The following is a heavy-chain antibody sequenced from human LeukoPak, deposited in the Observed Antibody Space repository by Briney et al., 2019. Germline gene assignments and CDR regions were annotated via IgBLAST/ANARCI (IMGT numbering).Heavy chain of an antibody. CDR1: GYTFTSYG. CDR3: ARDLTDYDFWSGYYLPGDY. J-gene: IGHJ4*02. V-gene: IGHV1-18*01. D-gene: IGHD3-3*01. CDR2: ISAYNGNT. Sequence: ASVKVPCKASGYTFTSYGISWVRQAPGQGLEWMGWISAYNGNTNYAQKLQGRVTMTTDTSTSTAYMELRSLRSDDTAVYYCARDLTDYDFWSGYYLPGDYWGQGTLVTVSS.